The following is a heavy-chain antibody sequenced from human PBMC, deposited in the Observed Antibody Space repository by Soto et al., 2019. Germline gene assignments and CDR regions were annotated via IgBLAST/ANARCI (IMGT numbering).Heavy chain of an antibody. D-gene: IGHD3-16*02. CDR2: INAGNGNT. CDR3: ARDLVSVAVISTDAFDI. V-gene: IGHV1-3*01. J-gene: IGHJ3*02. CDR1: GYTFTSYA. Sequence: ASVKVSCKASGYTFTSYAMHWVRQAPGQRLEWMGWINAGNGNTKYSQKFQGRVTITRDTSASTAYMELSSLRSEDTAVYYCARDLVSVAVISTDAFDIWGQGTLVPVSS.